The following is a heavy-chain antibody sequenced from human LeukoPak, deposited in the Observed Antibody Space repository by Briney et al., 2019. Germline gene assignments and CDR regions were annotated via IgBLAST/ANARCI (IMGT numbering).Heavy chain of an antibody. CDR2: IYYSGGT. V-gene: IGHV4-59*01. J-gene: IGHJ1*01. CDR1: GGSISSYY. D-gene: IGHD6-13*01. Sequence: SETLSLTCTVSGGSISSYYWSWIRQPPGKGLEWIGYIYYSGGTNSNPSLKSRVTISVDTSKNQFSLKLSSVTAADTAVYYCARSITSSWYGDFQHWGQGTLVTVSS. CDR3: ARSITSSWYGDFQH.